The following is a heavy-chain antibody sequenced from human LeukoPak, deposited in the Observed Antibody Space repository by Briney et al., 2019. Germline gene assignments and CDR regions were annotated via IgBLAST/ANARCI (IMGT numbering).Heavy chain of an antibody. D-gene: IGHD6-25*01. J-gene: IGHJ4*02. CDR2: ISLRGLT. CDR3: SRESGPFSPFGF. V-gene: IGHV4-4*02. Sequence: SETLSLTCGVSGGSISGTNWWSWVRQPPGQGLEWIGEISLRGLTNYNPSLRSRLTMSLDESKNQVSLYLTSVTAADTAVYYCSRESGPFSPFGFWGQGTLVFVHS. CDR1: GGSISGTNW.